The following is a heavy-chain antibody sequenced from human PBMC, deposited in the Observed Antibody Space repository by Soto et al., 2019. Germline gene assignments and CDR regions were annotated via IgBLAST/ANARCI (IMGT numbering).Heavy chain of an antibody. CDR3: ARGPGASGTYHYYFDY. CDR1: GDSVSTYW. D-gene: IGHD3-10*01. V-gene: IGHV4-59*02. Sequence: LSLTCTVSGDSVSTYWWSWIRQPPGEGLEWIAYIYNTGSTNYNPSLKSRVTISLDASKNQFSLKLSSVTAADTAVYYCARGPGASGTYHYYFDYWGPGTLVTVSS. CDR2: IYNTGST. J-gene: IGHJ4*02.